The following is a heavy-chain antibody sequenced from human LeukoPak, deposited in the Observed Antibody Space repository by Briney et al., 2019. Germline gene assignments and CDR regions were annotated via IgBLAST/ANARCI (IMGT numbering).Heavy chain of an antibody. CDR1: GGTFSSYA. Sequence: EASVKVSCKASGGTFSSYAISWVRQAPGQGLEWTGGIIPIFGTANYAQKFQGRVTITADESTSTAYMELSSLRSEDTAVYYCARDRELSLYYFDYWGQGTLVTVSS. CDR3: ARDRELSLYYFDY. J-gene: IGHJ4*02. D-gene: IGHD1-7*01. V-gene: IGHV1-69*13. CDR2: IIPIFGTA.